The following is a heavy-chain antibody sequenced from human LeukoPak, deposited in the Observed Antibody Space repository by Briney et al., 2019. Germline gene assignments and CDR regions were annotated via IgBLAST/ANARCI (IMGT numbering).Heavy chain of an antibody. CDR3: ARDGWLGRDYYYSGMDV. Sequence: GASVKVSCKASGYTFTSYGISWVRQAPGQGLEWMGWISAYNGNTNYAQKLQGRVTMTTDTSTSSAYMELRSLRSDDTAVYYCARDGWLGRDYYYSGMDVGGQGTRATVSS. CDR1: GYTFTSYG. D-gene: IGHD3-22*01. V-gene: IGHV1-18*01. CDR2: ISAYNGNT. J-gene: IGHJ6*02.